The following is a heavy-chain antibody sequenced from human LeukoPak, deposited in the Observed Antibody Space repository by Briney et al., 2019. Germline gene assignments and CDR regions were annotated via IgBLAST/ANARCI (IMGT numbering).Heavy chain of an antibody. CDR3: ATRIAARPFDY. J-gene: IGHJ4*02. D-gene: IGHD6-6*01. CDR1: SASINSSPYF. Sequence: NSSETLSLTCTVSSASINSSPYFWAWIRQSPGKGLEWIGEINHSGSTNYNPSLKSRVTISVDTSKNQFSLKLSSVTAADTAVYYCATRIAARPFDYWGQGTLVTVSS. CDR2: INHSGST. V-gene: IGHV4-39*07.